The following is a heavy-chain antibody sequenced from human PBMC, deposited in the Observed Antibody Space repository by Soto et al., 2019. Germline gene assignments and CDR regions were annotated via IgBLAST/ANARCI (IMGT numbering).Heavy chain of an antibody. CDR1: GFTFSSYA. CDR3: VKDRVGGSSLSEYFQH. V-gene: IGHV3-64D*08. J-gene: IGHJ1*01. D-gene: IGHD1-26*01. CDR2: ISSNGGST. Sequence: GGSLRLSCSASGFTFSSYAMHWVRQAPGKGLEYVSAISSNGGSTYYADSVKGRFTISRDNSKNTLYLQMSSLRAEDTAVYYCVKDRVGGSSLSEYFQHWGQGTLVTVSS.